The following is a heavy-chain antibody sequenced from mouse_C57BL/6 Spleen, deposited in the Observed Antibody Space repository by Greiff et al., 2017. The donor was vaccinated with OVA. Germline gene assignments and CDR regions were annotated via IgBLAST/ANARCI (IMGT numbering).Heavy chain of an antibody. CDR1: GYAFSSYW. CDR3: ARSTDAPFAY. V-gene: IGHV1-80*01. J-gene: IGHJ3*01. CDR2: IYPGDGDT. Sequence: VKLLESGAELVKPGASVKISCKASGYAFSSYWMNWVKQRPGKGLEWIGQIYPGDGDTNYNGKFKGKATLTADKSSSTAYMQLSSLTSEDSAVYFCARSTDAPFAYWGQGTLVTVSA.